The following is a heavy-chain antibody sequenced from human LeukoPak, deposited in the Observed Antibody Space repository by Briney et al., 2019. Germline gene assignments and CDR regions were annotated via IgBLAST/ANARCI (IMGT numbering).Heavy chain of an antibody. Sequence: ASVKVSCKASGGTFSSYAISWVRQAPGQGREWMGRIIPIFGTANYAQKFQGRVTITTDESTSTAYMELSSLRSEDTAVYYCARPLGGYSYGFGYWGQGTLVTVSS. D-gene: IGHD5-18*01. CDR1: GGTFSSYA. V-gene: IGHV1-69*05. J-gene: IGHJ4*02. CDR3: ARPLGGYSYGFGY. CDR2: IIPIFGTA.